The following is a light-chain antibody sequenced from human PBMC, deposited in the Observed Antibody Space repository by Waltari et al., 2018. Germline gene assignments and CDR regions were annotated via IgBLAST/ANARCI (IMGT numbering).Light chain of an antibody. J-gene: IGKJ2*01. CDR3: QQYNNWPYT. Sequence: ELVMTQSPATLSVSPGERATLSCRASQSVSSNLAWYQQNPGQAPSLLIFGASTRATGIPARFSGSGSGTEFTLTISSLQSEDFAIYYCQQYNNWPYTFGQGTKLEIK. CDR1: QSVSSN. V-gene: IGKV3-15*01. CDR2: GAS.